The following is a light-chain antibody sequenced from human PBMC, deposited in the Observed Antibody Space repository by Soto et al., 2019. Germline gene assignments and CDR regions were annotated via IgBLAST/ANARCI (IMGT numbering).Light chain of an antibody. V-gene: IGLV1-40*01. Sequence: QSVLTQPPSVSGAPGQRVTISCTGSSSNIGAGYDVHWYQQLPGRAPKLLISGNSNRPSGVPDRFSGSKSGTSASLAITGLQAEDEADYYCQSYDSSLSGVIFGGGTKLTVL. CDR2: GNS. CDR3: QSYDSSLSGVI. J-gene: IGLJ2*01. CDR1: SSNIGAGYD.